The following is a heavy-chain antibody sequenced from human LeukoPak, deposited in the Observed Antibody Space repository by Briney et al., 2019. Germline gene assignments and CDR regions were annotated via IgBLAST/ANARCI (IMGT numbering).Heavy chain of an antibody. V-gene: IGHV3-30*02. Sequence: PGGSLRLPCAASGFTFSSYGMHWVRQAPGKGLEWVAFIRYDGSNKYYADSVKGRFTISRDNSKNTLYLQMNSLRAEDTAVYYCAKLPAGFGELLSRTYFDYWGQGTLVTVSS. J-gene: IGHJ4*02. CDR3: AKLPAGFGELLSRTYFDY. D-gene: IGHD3-10*01. CDR2: IRYDGSNK. CDR1: GFTFSSYG.